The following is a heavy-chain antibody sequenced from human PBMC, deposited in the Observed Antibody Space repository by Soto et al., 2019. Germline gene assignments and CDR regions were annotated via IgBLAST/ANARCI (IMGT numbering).Heavy chain of an antibody. J-gene: IGHJ6*02. CDR3: ARSYGDYINYYYCCGMDV. CDR1: GGTFSSYA. D-gene: IGHD4-17*01. CDR2: IIPIVGAA. V-gene: IGHV1-69*12. Sequence: QVQLVQSGAEVKKPGSSVKVSCKASGGTFSSYAISWVRQAPGQGLEWMGGIIPIVGAANYAQKFQGRVTITADESTSRAYRDRSRLRSDDTAVYYCARSYGDYINYYYCCGMDVWGQGTTVTVSS.